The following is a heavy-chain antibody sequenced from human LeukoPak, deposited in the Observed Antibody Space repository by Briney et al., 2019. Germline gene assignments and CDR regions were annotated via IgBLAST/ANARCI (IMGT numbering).Heavy chain of an antibody. D-gene: IGHD3-22*01. CDR3: ARDPVGYYYDSSGYQNYYYYMDV. CDR1: GFTFSSYG. J-gene: IGHJ6*03. CDR2: IWYDGSNK. V-gene: IGHV3-33*01. Sequence: GGSLRLSCAASGFTFSSYGMHWVRQAPGKGLEWVAVIWYDGSNKYYADSVKGRFTISRDNSKNTLYLQMNSLRAEDTAVYYCARDPVGYYYDSSGYQNYYYYMDVWGKGTTVTVSS.